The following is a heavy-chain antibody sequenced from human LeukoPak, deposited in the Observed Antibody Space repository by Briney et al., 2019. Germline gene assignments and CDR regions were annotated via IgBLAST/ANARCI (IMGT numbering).Heavy chain of an antibody. Sequence: ASVTVSCKASGYTFTSYDINWVRQATGQGLEGMGWMNPNSGNTGYAQKFQGRVTITSNTSISTAYMELSSLRSEDTAVYYCARGRSGEGIRFLEWLPHYYMDVWGKGTTVTVSS. V-gene: IGHV1-8*03. CDR1: GYTFTSYD. D-gene: IGHD3-3*01. J-gene: IGHJ6*03. CDR2: MNPNSGNT. CDR3: ARGRSGEGIRFLEWLPHYYMDV.